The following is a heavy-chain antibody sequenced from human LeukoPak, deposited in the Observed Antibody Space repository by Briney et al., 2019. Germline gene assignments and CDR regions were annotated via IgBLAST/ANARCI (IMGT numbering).Heavy chain of an antibody. CDR2: IYHSGST. CDR3: ARLVEKVRGVIWFYP. Sequence: SETLSLTCAVAGYSISSGYYWGWIRQPPGKGLEWIGSIYHSGSTYYNPSLKSRVTISVDTSKNQFSPKLSSVAAADTAVYYCARLVEKVRGVIWFYPWDQGTLVTVSS. V-gene: IGHV4-38-2*01. CDR1: GYSISSGYY. D-gene: IGHD3-10*01. J-gene: IGHJ5*02.